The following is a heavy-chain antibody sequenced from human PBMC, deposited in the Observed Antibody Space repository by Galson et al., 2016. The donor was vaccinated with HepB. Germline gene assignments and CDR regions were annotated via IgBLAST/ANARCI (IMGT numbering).Heavy chain of an antibody. Sequence: PALVKPTRTLTLTCTFSGFSLTTGGVGVGWVRQPPQKALEWLALIYWDDDKRSSPSLQSRLTITKDSSKNQVVLTMTNMDPVDTAPYFCARRILGIQHIPFEYWGQGTLVTVSS. CDR3: ARRILGIQHIPFEY. CDR1: GFSLTTGGVG. V-gene: IGHV2-5*02. CDR2: IYWDDDK. J-gene: IGHJ4*01. D-gene: IGHD1-26*01.